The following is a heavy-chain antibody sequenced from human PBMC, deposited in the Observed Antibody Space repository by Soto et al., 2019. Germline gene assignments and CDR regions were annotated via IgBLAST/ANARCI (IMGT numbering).Heavy chain of an antibody. CDR3: ARSSGSYYFYY. CDR2: IYYSGSA. Sequence: QVQLQESGPGLVKPSETLSLICTVSGGSISSYYWSWIRQPPGKGLEWIGYIYYSGSANYNPSLKSRFTISVDTSKNQFSLKLSSVTAADTAVYYCARSSGSYYFYYWGQGTLVTVSS. V-gene: IGHV4-59*01. CDR1: GGSISSYY. D-gene: IGHD1-26*01. J-gene: IGHJ4*02.